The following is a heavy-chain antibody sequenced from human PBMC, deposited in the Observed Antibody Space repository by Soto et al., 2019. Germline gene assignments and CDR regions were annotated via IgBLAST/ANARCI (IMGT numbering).Heavy chain of an antibody. J-gene: IGHJ4*02. D-gene: IGHD5-12*01. V-gene: IGHV2-5*02. Sequence: QITLKESGPTLVKPTQALTLTCTLSGISLSTNGVGVGWVRQPPGKALERIAIVYWDGDKRYSPFLKNRLTITKDTSKNQVVLTITHMDPVDTAPYYCPLRRSRRITGDDFGYFDYWGQGILLTVSS. CDR3: PLRRSRRITGDDFGYFDY. CDR1: GISLSTNGVG. CDR2: VYWDGDK.